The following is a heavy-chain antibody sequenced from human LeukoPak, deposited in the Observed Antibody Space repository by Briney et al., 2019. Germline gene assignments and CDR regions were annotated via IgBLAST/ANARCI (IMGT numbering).Heavy chain of an antibody. CDR3: ARPPSATTGVY. J-gene: IGHJ4*02. CDR1: GFTFSTYD. D-gene: IGHD4-23*01. Sequence: PGGSLRLSCVASGFTFSTYDMVWVRQTPEKGLEWVSTIRDGRGATSYADSVKGRFTISRDNFKSTLYLQMNSLRDDDTAVYFCARPPSATTGVYWGQGTLVTVSS. CDR2: IRDGRGAT. V-gene: IGHV3-23*01.